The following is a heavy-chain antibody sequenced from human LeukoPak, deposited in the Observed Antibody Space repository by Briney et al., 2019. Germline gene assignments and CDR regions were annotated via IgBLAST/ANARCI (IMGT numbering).Heavy chain of an antibody. CDR1: GGSISSYY. D-gene: IGHD1-14*01. CDR3: ARSVYGGAFDI. J-gene: IGHJ3*02. V-gene: IGHV4-59*01. Sequence: SETLSLTCTVSGGSISSYYWSWIRQPPGQGLEWIGYIYYSGSTNYNPSLKSRVTISVDTSKNQFSLKLSSVTAADTAVYYCARSVYGGAFDIWGQGTMVTVSS. CDR2: IYYSGST.